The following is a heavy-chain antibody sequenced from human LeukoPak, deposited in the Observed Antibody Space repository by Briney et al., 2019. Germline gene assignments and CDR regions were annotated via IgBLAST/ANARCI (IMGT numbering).Heavy chain of an antibody. CDR3: ARAYFYDTSGYYYGY. CDR2: ISGSGTYI. D-gene: IGHD3-22*01. CDR1: GFTFNTYS. Sequence: PGGSLRLSCAASGFTFNTYSTTWVRQAPGKGLEWVSSISGSGTYIYYADSVKGRFTISRDNAKNSLYLQTNGLRAEDTAVYYCARAYFYDTSGYYYGYWGQGTLVTVSS. J-gene: IGHJ4*02. V-gene: IGHV3-21*01.